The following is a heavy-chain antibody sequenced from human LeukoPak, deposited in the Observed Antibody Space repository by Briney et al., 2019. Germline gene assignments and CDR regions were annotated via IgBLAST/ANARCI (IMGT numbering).Heavy chain of an antibody. CDR2: ISGSGGST. CDR1: GFTFSSYA. V-gene: IGHV3-23*01. D-gene: IGHD1-26*01. Sequence: LGGSLRLSCAASGFTFSSYAMTWVRQAPGKRLEWVSAISGSGGSTYYADSVKGRFTISRDNSKNTLYLQVNSLRAEDTAVYYCAKGGKWDVTPFDYWGQGTLVTVSS. J-gene: IGHJ4*02. CDR3: AKGGKWDVTPFDY.